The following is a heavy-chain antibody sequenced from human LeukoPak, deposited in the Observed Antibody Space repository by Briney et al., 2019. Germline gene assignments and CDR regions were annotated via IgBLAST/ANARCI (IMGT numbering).Heavy chain of an antibody. J-gene: IGHJ5*02. V-gene: IGHV3-23*01. CDR1: GFTFSSYA. Sequence: GGSLRLSCAASGFTFSSYAMGWVRQAPGKGLEWVSTIGGSGDGTYYADSVKGRCTISRDNSKNTLSLQMNSLRAEDTAVYYCAKRYYYDTSGNPGGLDPWGQGTLVTVSS. CDR3: AKRYYYDTSGNPGGLDP. D-gene: IGHD3-22*01. CDR2: IGGSGDGT.